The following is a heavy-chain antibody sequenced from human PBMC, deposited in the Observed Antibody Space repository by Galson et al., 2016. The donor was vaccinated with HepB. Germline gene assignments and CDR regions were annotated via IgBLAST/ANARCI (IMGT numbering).Heavy chain of an antibody. V-gene: IGHV3-23*01. D-gene: IGHD3-3*02. Sequence: SLRISCAASGFTFSSTAMAWVRQAPGKRLEWVAGVGSGGSDTHYADLVKGRFTISRDNSNNILYLQMNNLRAEDTAVYYCAKDRHYWSAIDYWGQGSLVTVSS. CDR2: VGSGGSDT. J-gene: IGHJ4*02. CDR1: GFTFSSTA. CDR3: AKDRHYWSAIDY.